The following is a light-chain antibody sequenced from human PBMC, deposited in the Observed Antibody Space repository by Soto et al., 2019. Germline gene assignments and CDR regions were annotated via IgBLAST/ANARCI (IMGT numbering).Light chain of an antibody. J-gene: IGLJ1*01. CDR1: GSNIGAGYD. V-gene: IGLV1-40*01. Sequence: QSVLTQPPSVSGAPGQRVTISCTGSGSNIGAGYDVHWYQHRPGTAPKLLVFGDSHRPSGVPDRFSGSKSGTSASLAITGLPAEEEGDYYCQSYDSTLDARYVFGTGTKLTVL. CDR2: GDS. CDR3: QSYDSTLDARYV.